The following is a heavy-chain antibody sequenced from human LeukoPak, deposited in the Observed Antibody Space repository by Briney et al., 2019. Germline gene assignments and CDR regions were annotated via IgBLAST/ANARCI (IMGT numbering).Heavy chain of an antibody. CDR3: ARNYYDSSAYYYFDY. J-gene: IGHJ4*02. D-gene: IGHD3-22*01. Sequence: GGSLRLSCAASGFTFSSYAMHWVRQAPGKGLEWVAVISYDGSNKYYADSVKGRFTISRDNSKNTLYLQMNSLRAEDTAVYYCARNYYDSSAYYYFDYWGQGTLVTVSS. V-gene: IGHV3-30-3*01. CDR1: GFTFSSYA. CDR2: ISYDGSNK.